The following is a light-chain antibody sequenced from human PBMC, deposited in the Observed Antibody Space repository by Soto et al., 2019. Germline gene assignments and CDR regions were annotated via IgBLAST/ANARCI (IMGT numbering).Light chain of an antibody. CDR1: QNVDNW. V-gene: IGKV1-5*01. Sequence: DIQMTQSPSTLSASVGDRVTITCRASQNVDNWVAWYQQKPGKAPKFLIYDASTLESGVPSRFSGRGSWTEFTLTISSLQPDDFATYYCQRYNSNSRTFGQGTRV. CDR3: QRYNSNSRT. CDR2: DAS. J-gene: IGKJ1*01.